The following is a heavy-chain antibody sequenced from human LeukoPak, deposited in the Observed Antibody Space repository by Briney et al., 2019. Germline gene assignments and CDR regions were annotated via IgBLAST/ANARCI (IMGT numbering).Heavy chain of an antibody. CDR1: GFTFSSYN. CDR3: ARDQNYEDAFDV. CDR2: ITRSSSTL. Sequence: GGSLRLSCAASGFTFSSYNMNWVRQAPGKGLEWVSYITRSSSTLYYADSVRGRFTISRDNARNSLYLQMSSLRAEDTAVYYCARDQNYEDAFDVWGQGTMVTVSS. V-gene: IGHV3-48*04. D-gene: IGHD3-22*01. J-gene: IGHJ3*01.